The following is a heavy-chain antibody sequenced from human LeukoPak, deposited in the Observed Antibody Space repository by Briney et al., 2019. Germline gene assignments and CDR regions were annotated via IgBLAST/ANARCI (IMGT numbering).Heavy chain of an antibody. CDR3: ATQGQGDGSGSAWFAP. Sequence: SETLSLTCTVSGCSISSYYWSWIRHRPGKGLELIGYIYYCGSTNYNPSLHSRVTISVHTPTNQFSLKLSSVTAADTAVSYCATQGQGDGSGSAWFAPWGQGTLVTVSS. V-gene: IGHV4-59*12. CDR1: GCSISSYY. D-gene: IGHD3-10*01. J-gene: IGHJ5*02. CDR2: IYYCGST.